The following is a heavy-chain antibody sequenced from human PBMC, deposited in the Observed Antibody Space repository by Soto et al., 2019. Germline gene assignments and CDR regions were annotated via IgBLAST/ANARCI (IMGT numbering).Heavy chain of an antibody. CDR2: IHAGNGYP. V-gene: IGHV1-3*01. D-gene: IGHD5-12*01. Sequence: QVQLVQSGAQVKKPGASVKVSCKASGYTFDNYALHWVRQAPGRRLEWMGWIHAGNGYPKYSQSFQGRVTITRDTSASTVHMDLSSLRSEDTAVYYCARVQYSGYDFKLAFDIWGQGTMVTVSS. J-gene: IGHJ3*02. CDR3: ARVQYSGYDFKLAFDI. CDR1: GYTFDNYA.